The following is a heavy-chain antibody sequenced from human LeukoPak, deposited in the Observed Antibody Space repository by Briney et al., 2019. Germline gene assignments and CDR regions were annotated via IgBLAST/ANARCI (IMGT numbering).Heavy chain of an antibody. J-gene: IGHJ4*02. V-gene: IGHV3-33*01. CDR1: GFTFSDSG. D-gene: IGHD1-26*01. CDR2: IWYDGSNK. CDR3: ARDPAMGD. Sequence: GGSLRLSCAASGFTFSDSGMHWVRRAPGKGLEWVAVIWYDGSNKYYADSAKGRFTISRDNSKNTLYLQMNSLRAADTAVYYCARDPAMGDWGQGTLVTVSS.